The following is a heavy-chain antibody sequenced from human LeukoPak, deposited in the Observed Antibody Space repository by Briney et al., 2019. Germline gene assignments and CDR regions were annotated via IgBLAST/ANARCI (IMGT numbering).Heavy chain of an antibody. V-gene: IGHV3-23*01. Sequence: GGSLRLSCAASGFTFRNYWMGWVRQAPGKGLEWVSAISGSGGITYYADSVKGRFTISRDNSKNTLYLQMKSLRAEDTAIYYCAKYTDQWGQGTLVTVSS. J-gene: IGHJ5*02. CDR2: ISGSGGIT. D-gene: IGHD1-14*01. CDR3: AKYTDQ. CDR1: GFTFRNYW.